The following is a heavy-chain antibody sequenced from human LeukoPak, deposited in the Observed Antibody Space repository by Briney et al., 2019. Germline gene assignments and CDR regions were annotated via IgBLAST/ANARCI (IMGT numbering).Heavy chain of an antibody. CDR1: GFSFSSYR. CDR2: IQYDGSTT. Sequence: GGSLRLSCAASGFSFSSYRMHWVRQVPGKGLVWVARIQYDGSTTNYADSVKGRFTISRDNAKKTLYVQMNSLRAEDTAVYYCARALVAGVTLNALDIWGQGTMVTVSS. D-gene: IGHD2-15*01. CDR3: ARALVAGVTLNALDI. J-gene: IGHJ3*02. V-gene: IGHV3-74*01.